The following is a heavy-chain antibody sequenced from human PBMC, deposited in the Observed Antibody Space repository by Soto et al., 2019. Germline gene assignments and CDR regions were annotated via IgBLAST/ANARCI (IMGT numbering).Heavy chain of an antibody. CDR2: ISSSSSYI. CDR3: ARGIAVAGTRQDY. J-gene: IGHJ4*02. Sequence: GSLRLSCAASGFTFSSYSMNWVRQAPGKGLEWVSSISSSSSYIYYADSVKGRFTISRDNAKNSLYLQMNSLRAEDTAVYYCARGIAVAGTRQDYWGQGTLVTVSS. V-gene: IGHV3-21*01. D-gene: IGHD6-19*01. CDR1: GFTFSSYS.